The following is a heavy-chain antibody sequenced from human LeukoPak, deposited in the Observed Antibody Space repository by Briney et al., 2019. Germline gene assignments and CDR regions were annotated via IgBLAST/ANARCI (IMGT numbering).Heavy chain of an antibody. CDR2: ISGSGGST. Sequence: PGGSLRLSCAASGFTFSSYAMSWVRQAPGKGLEWVSAISGSGGSTYYADSVKGRFTISRDNSKNTLYLQMNSLRAEDAAVYYCAKPEWELLGIDYWGQGTLVTVSS. CDR3: AKPEWELLGIDY. J-gene: IGHJ4*02. D-gene: IGHD1-26*01. CDR1: GFTFSSYA. V-gene: IGHV3-23*01.